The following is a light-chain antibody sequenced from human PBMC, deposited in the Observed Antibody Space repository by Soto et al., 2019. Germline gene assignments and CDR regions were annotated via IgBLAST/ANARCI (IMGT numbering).Light chain of an antibody. CDR3: PSYTTSTPHLV. V-gene: IGLV2-14*03. Sequence: QSALTQPASVSGSPGQSITISCTGTSSDVGGYNYVSWYQHHPGKAPKLMIYDVTNRPSGVSNRFSGSKSGNTASLTISGLQVEDEADYYCPSYTTSTPHLVFGGGTKLTVL. CDR2: DVT. CDR1: SSDVGGYNY. J-gene: IGLJ2*01.